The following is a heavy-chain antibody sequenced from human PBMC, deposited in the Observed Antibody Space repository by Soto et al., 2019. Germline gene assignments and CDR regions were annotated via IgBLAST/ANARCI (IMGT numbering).Heavy chain of an antibody. V-gene: IGHV1-18*04. J-gene: IGHJ6*04. CDR1: GYTFTSYG. CDR3: AREYDILTGSRTKYYYYYFGMDV. CDR2: VSAYNGNT. Sequence: ASVKVSCKASGYTFTSYGISWVRQAPGQGLEWMGWVSAYNGNTNYAQKLQGRVTMTTDTSTSTAYMELRSLRSDDTAVYYCAREYDILTGSRTKYYYYYFGMDVWGEGTTVTVSS. D-gene: IGHD3-9*01.